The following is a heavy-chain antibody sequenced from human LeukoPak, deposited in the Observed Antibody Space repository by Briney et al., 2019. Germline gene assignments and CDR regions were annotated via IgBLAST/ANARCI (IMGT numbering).Heavy chain of an antibody. D-gene: IGHD4-17*01. CDR3: ARAGGDYEGDWFDP. CDR1: GFTFSSYG. V-gene: IGHV3-33*01. J-gene: IGHJ5*02. CDR2: IWYVGSNK. Sequence: PGRSLRLSCAASGFTFSSYGMHWVRQAPGKGLEWVAVIWYVGSNKYYADSVKGRFTISRDNSKNTLYLQMNSLRAEDTAVYYCARAGGDYEGDWFDPWGQGTLVTVSS.